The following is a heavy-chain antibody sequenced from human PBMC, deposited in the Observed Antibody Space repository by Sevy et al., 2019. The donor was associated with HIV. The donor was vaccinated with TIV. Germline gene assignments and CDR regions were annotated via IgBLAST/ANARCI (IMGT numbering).Heavy chain of an antibody. D-gene: IGHD5-18*01. CDR2: ISSRSSTI. CDR3: ARERVKLWVGGMDV. J-gene: IGHJ6*02. CDR1: GFTFSSYS. V-gene: IGHV3-48*01. Sequence: AGSLRLSCAASGFTFSSYSMNWVRQTPGKELEWVSYISSRSSTIYYADSVKGRFTISRDNAKNSLYLQMNSLRAEDTAVYYCARERVKLWVGGMDVWGQGTTVTVSS.